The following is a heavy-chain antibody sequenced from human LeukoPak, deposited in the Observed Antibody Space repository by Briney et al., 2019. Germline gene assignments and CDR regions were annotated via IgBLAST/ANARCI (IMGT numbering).Heavy chain of an antibody. J-gene: IGHJ6*03. Sequence: GGSLRLSCAASGFTFSDYWMTWVRQAPGKGLEWGANIKQDGSERYYVDSVKGRFTISRDNAKNSLYLQTNSLSAEDTAVYYCAREAPFASEGYYYYYMDVWGKGTTVTVSS. CDR2: IKQDGSER. V-gene: IGHV3-7*01. CDR1: GFTFSDYW. CDR3: AREAPFASEGYYYYYMDV.